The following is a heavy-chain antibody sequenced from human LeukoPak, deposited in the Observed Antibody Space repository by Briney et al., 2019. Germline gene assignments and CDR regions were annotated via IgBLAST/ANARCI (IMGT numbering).Heavy chain of an antibody. CDR3: AGTYYYGSGSYPLYY. D-gene: IGHD3-10*01. CDR2: IYTSGST. J-gene: IGHJ4*02. Sequence: SETLSLTCTVSGGSISSYYWSWIRQPARKGLEWIGRIYTSGSTNYNPSLKSRVTMSVDTSKNQFSLKLSSVTAADTAVYYCAGTYYYGSGSYPLYYWGQGTLVTVSS. CDR1: GGSISSYY. V-gene: IGHV4-4*07.